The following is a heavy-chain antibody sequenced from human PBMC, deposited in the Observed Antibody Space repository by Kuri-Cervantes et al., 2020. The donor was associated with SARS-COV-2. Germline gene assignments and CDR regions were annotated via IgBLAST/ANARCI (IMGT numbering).Heavy chain of an antibody. CDR2: IYSGGST. J-gene: IGHJ5*02. V-gene: IGHV3-53*01. CDR1: GLTVSSNY. D-gene: IGHD3-10*01. CDR3: AKPGITMVRGVIYWFDP. Sequence: GESLKISCAASGLTVSSNYMSWVRQAPGKGLEWVSVIYSGGSTYYADSVKGRFTISRDNSKNTLYLQMNSLRAEDTAVYYCAKPGITMVRGVIYWFDPWGQGTLVTVSS.